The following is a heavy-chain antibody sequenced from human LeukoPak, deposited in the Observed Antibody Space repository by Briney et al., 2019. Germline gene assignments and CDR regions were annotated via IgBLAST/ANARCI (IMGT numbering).Heavy chain of an antibody. V-gene: IGHV4-61*01. CDR2: IYYSGST. Sequence: PSETLSLTCTVSGGSVSSGSYYWSWIRQPPGKGLEWIGCIYYSGSTNYNPSLKSRVTISVDTSKNQFSLKLSSVTAADTAVYYCARSSGFGNDAFDIWGQGTMVTVSS. J-gene: IGHJ3*02. CDR1: GGSVSSGSYY. CDR3: ARSSGFGNDAFDI. D-gene: IGHD3-10*01.